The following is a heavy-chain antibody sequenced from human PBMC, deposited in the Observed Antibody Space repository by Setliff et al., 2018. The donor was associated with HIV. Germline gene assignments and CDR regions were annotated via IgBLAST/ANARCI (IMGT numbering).Heavy chain of an antibody. CDR3: ARSYSSGSRYFQH. J-gene: IGHJ1*01. CDR2: IHYSGST. D-gene: IGHD6-19*01. V-gene: IGHV4-39*01. Sequence: WVRQAPGKGLEWIGSIHYSGSTYYNPSLKSRVTISVATSKFQFSLKLNSATAADTAVYYCARSYSSGSRYFQHWGQGILVTVSS.